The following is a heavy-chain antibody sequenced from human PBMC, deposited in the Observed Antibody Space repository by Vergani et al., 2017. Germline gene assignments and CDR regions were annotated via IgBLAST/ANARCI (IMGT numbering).Heavy chain of an antibody. CDR3: ARDQSITMVRGVVYGMDV. D-gene: IGHD3-10*01. Sequence: QVQLVQSGSEVRKPGASVKVSCQVSGYSLTELTIHWVRQAPGKGLEWMGGFDPEHGEVTFAHHIQGRVTMTEDRSTDTAYMELSSLRPEDTALYYCARDQSITMVRGVVYGMDVWGQGP. J-gene: IGHJ6*02. V-gene: IGHV1-24*01. CDR1: GYSLTELT. CDR2: FDPEHGEV.